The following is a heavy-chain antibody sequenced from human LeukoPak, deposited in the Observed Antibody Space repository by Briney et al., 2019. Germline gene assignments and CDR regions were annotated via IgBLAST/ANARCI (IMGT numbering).Heavy chain of an antibody. V-gene: IGHV1-18*01. Sequence: PGASVKVSCKASGYTFTSYGFHWVRQAPGQGLEWMGWISAYSGNTNYAQKLQGRVTLTTDTSTSTAYMELRSLRSDDTAVFYCAREGGSSWLHDVFDIWGQGTMVTVSS. CDR3: AREGGSSWLHDVFDI. CDR1: GYTFTSYG. D-gene: IGHD6-13*01. J-gene: IGHJ3*02. CDR2: ISAYSGNT.